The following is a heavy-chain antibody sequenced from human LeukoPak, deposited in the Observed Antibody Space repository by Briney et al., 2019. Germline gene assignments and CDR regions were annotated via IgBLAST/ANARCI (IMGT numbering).Heavy chain of an antibody. J-gene: IGHJ6*03. D-gene: IGHD4-11*01. V-gene: IGHV4-39*01. Sequence: SETLSLTCTVSGGPISSSTYYWGWIRRPPGKGLEWIGTFYYDGSTYYSPSLHSRVTISVGTSKDQFSLKVGSVTAADTAVYYCARYSAFYHYMDVWGEGTTVTVSS. CDR2: FYYDGST. CDR1: GGPISSSTYY. CDR3: ARYSAFYHYMDV.